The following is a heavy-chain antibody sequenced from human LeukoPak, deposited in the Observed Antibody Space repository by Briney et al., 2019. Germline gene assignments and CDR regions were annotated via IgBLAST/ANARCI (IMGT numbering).Heavy chain of an antibody. J-gene: IGHJ3*02. CDR2: INHSGST. CDR1: GGSFSGYY. D-gene: IGHD2-15*01. Sequence: PSETLSLTCAVYGGSFSGYYWSWIRQPPGKGLEWIGEINHSGSTNYNPSLKSRVTISVDTSKNQFSPKLSSVTAADTAVYYCARGGDIVAVVAATGAFDIWGQGTMVTVSS. CDR3: ARGGDIVAVVAATGAFDI. V-gene: IGHV4-34*01.